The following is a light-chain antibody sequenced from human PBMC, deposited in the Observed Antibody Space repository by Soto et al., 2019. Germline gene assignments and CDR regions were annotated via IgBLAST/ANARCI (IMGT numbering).Light chain of an antibody. CDR1: SSNIGSNT. Sequence: QSVLTQPPSASGTPGQRVTISCSGSSSNIGSNTVNWYQQLPGTAPKLLIYSNNQRPSGVPDRFSGSKSGTSASLAISGLQSEDGADYYCSAWDDSLFVVFGGGTKLTVL. V-gene: IGLV1-44*01. CDR3: SAWDDSLFVV. CDR2: SNN. J-gene: IGLJ2*01.